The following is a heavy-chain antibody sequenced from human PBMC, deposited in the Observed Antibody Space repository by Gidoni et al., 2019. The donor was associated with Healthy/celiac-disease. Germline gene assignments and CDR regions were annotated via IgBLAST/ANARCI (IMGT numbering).Heavy chain of an antibody. CDR2: IYYSGST. CDR1: GGSICCGDYY. D-gene: IGHD3-3*01. V-gene: IGHV4-30-4*01. Sequence: QVQLQESGPGLVKPSQTQSLTRTVSGGSICCGDYYWSWIRQPPGKGLEWIGYIYYSGSTYYNPSLKSRVTISVDTSKNQFSLKLSSVTAADTAVYYCARGINYDFWSGYYTGSSWFDPWGQGTLVTVSS. J-gene: IGHJ5*02. CDR3: ARGINYDFWSGYYTGSSWFDP.